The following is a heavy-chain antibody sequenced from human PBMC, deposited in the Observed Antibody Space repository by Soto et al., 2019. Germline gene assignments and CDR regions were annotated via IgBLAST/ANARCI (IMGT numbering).Heavy chain of an antibody. CDR1: GFTFSKAY. Sequence: EVQLVESGGGLVKPGGSLRLSCAASGFTFSKAYMSWVRQAPGKGLEWVGRIKTKTDGGTTDYAAPVKGRFTISRDDSKQTLYVQMNSLTTEDTAVYYCTTSRDPDYWGQGTLVTVSS. CDR3: TTSRDPDY. J-gene: IGHJ4*02. V-gene: IGHV3-15*01. CDR2: IKTKTDGGTT.